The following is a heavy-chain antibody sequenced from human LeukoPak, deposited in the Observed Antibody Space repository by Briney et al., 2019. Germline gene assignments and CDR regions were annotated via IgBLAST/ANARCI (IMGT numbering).Heavy chain of an antibody. CDR2: FDPENGET. D-gene: IGHD2-15*01. CDR1: GYTLTELS. V-gene: IGHV1-24*01. CDR3: ATVIGYCTGGSCNDWFDP. J-gene: IGHJ5*02. Sequence: ASVKVSCKVSGYTLTELSMHWVRQAPGKGLEWMGGFDPENGETIYAQKFQGRVTMTEDTSTDTAYMELSSLRSEDTAVYYCATVIGYCTGGSCNDWFDPWGQGTLVTVS.